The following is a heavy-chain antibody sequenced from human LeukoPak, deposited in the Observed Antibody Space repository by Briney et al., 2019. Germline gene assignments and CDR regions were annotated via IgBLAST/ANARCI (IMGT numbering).Heavy chain of an antibody. D-gene: IGHD6-13*01. CDR1: GGSFSGSY. J-gene: IGHJ4*02. Sequence: PSETLSLTCAVYGGSFSGSYWGWVRQPPGKGLEWIGEIDHFGSSNYSPSLVSRVTISLDTSKNQFSLKLSSVTAADTAVYYCASARTSSRSWFTFDYWGQGILVTVSS. V-gene: IGHV4-34*01. CDR3: ASARTSSRSWFTFDY. CDR2: IDHFGSS.